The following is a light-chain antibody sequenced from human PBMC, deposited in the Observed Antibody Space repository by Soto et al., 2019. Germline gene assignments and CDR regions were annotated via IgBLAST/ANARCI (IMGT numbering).Light chain of an antibody. CDR2: EVT. J-gene: IGLJ1*01. Sequence: QPASVSGSPGQSITISCTGTSGDIGSYNRVSWYQQHPGKAPKLIIYEVTVRPSGVSNRFSGSKSGNTSSLTISGLQAEDEAEYYCSSYTNINTRACVFGTGTKLTVL. CDR1: SGDIGSYNR. CDR3: SSYTNINTRACV. V-gene: IGLV2-14*01.